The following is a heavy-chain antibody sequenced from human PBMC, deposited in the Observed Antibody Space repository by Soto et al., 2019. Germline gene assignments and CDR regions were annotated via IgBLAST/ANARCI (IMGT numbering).Heavy chain of an antibody. CDR2: IIPILGIA. D-gene: IGHD1-1*01. V-gene: IGHV1-69*08. CDR3: ARDLGTGGSVDY. J-gene: IGHJ4*02. CDR1: GGTFSSYT. Sequence: QVQLVQSGAEVKKPGSSVKVSCKASGGTFSSYTISWVRQAPGQGLEWMGRIIPILGIANYAQKFQGRVTITADKSTSTAYMEMSSLRSEDTAVYYCARDLGTGGSVDYWGQGTLVTVSS.